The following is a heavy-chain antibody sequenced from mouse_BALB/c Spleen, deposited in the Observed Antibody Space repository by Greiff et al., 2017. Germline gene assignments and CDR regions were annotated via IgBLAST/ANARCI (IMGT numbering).Heavy chain of an antibody. Sequence: EVNVVESGGGLVQPGESLKLSCESNEYEFPSHDMSWVRKTPENRLELVAAINSDGGSTYYPDTMERRFIISRDNTKKTLYLQMSSLRSEDTALYYCARHGYDVDYWYFDVWGAGTTVTVSS. D-gene: IGHD2-14*01. CDR2: INSDGGST. V-gene: IGHV5-2*01. J-gene: IGHJ1*01. CDR3: ARHGYDVDYWYFDV. CDR1: EYEFPSHD.